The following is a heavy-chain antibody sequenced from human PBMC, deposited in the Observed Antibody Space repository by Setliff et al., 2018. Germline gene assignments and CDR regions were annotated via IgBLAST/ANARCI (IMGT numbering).Heavy chain of an antibody. V-gene: IGHV3-23*01. CDR1: GFTFSSYA. Sequence: ETLSLSCAASGFTFSSYAMSWVRQAPGQGLEWVSAISGGATRTYYADSVKGRFTISRDNSKSTLYLQMNSLRAEDTAVYYCAKDSSGRDAFDIWGQGTLVTVSS. CDR3: AKDSSGRDAFDI. J-gene: IGHJ3*02. D-gene: IGHD3-10*01. CDR2: ISGGATRT.